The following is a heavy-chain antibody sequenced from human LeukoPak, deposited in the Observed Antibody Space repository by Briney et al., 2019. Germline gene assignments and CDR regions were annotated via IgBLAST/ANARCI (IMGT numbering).Heavy chain of an antibody. J-gene: IGHJ4*02. D-gene: IGHD3-22*01. CDR3: AKYPYYDSSGYYPYYFDY. V-gene: IGHV3-23*01. CDR2: ISGSGGST. Sequence: GGSLRLSCAASGFTFSSYAMSWVRQAPGKGLEWVSAISGSGGSTYYADSVKGRFTISRDNSKNTLYLQMNSLRAEDTAVYYCAKYPYYDSSGYYPYYFDYWGQGTLVTVSS. CDR1: GFTFSSYA.